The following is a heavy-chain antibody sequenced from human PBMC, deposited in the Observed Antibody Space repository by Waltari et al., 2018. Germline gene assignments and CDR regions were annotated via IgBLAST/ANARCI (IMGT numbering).Heavy chain of an antibody. V-gene: IGHV1-69*05. CDR2: IIPIFGTA. CDR3: ARDYTGAVAGTPHWYFDL. D-gene: IGHD6-19*01. CDR1: GGTFSSYA. Sequence: QVQLVQSGAEVKKPGSSVKVSCKASGGTFSSYAISWVRQAPGQGLEWMGGIIPIFGTANYAQKFQGRVTITTDESTSTAYMELSSLRSEDTAVYYCARDYTGAVAGTPHWYFDLWGRGTLVTVSS. J-gene: IGHJ2*01.